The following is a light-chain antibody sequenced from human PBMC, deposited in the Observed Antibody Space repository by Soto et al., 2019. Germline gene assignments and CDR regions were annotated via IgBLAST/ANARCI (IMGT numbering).Light chain of an antibody. J-gene: IGLJ2*01. Sequence: QSALTQPASVSGSPGQSITISCTGTSSDVGGYNYVFWYQQHPGKAPKLMIYDVSNRPSGVSNRFSGSKSGNTASLTISGLKAEDEADYYCSSYTSSAYVVFGGGTKLTVL. CDR2: DVS. V-gene: IGLV2-14*01. CDR3: SSYTSSAYVV. CDR1: SSDVGGYNY.